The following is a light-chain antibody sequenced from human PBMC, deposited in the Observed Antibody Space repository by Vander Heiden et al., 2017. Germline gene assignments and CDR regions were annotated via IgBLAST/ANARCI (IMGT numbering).Light chain of an antibody. CDR2: DAS. CDR1: QSVSSY. V-gene: IGKV3-11*01. Sequence: EIVLTQPPATLSLSPGERATLSCRASQSVSSYLAWYQQKPGQAPRLLIYDASNRATGIPARFSGSGSGTDFTLTISSLEPEDFAVYYCQQRSNWPPYTFGQGTELEIK. CDR3: QQRSNWPPYT. J-gene: IGKJ2*01.